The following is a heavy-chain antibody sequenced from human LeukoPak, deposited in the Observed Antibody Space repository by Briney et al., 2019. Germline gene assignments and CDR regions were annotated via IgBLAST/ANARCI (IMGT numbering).Heavy chain of an antibody. Sequence: KPSETLSLTCTVSGGSISGSNFYWGWIRQPPGKGLEWIGTIYYSGTTYYSPSLESRVTISIDTSRNHFSLEVTSVTAADTALYYCARVPYYYGSGSFSFWGQGTLVTVSS. J-gene: IGHJ4*02. CDR3: ARVPYYYGSGSFSF. V-gene: IGHV4-39*07. D-gene: IGHD3-10*01. CDR1: GGSISGSNFY. CDR2: IYYSGTT.